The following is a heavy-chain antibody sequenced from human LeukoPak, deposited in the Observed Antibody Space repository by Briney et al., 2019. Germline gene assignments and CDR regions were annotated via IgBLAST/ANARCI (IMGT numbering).Heavy chain of an antibody. Sequence: SVKVSCKASGGTFSSYAISWVRQAPGQGLEWMGGIIPIFGTANYAQKFQGRVTITADKSTSTAYMELRSLRSDDTAVYYCARDLNFWSGYSPYYFDYWGQGTLVTVSS. CDR3: ARDLNFWSGYSPYYFDY. V-gene: IGHV1-69*06. D-gene: IGHD3-3*01. J-gene: IGHJ4*02. CDR1: GGTFSSYA. CDR2: IIPIFGTA.